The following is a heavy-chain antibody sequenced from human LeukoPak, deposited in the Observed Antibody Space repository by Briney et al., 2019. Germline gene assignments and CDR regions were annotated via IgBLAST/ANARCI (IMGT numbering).Heavy chain of an antibody. D-gene: IGHD1-14*01. CDR2: LLYSGST. CDR1: GASISDYC. Sequence: KSSETLSLTCNVSGASISDYCWSWVRQSPEKGLEWIASLLYSGSTHYNPSLRSRVAISGDTSNNQFSLILTSVTTTDTAVYYCARTGRRGYFDFWGRGTLVTVSS. CDR3: ARTGRRGYFDF. J-gene: IGHJ2*01. V-gene: IGHV4-59*01.